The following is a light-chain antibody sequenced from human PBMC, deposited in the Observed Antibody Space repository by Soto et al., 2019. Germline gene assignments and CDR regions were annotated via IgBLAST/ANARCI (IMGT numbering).Light chain of an antibody. CDR1: QSVSSSY. CDR2: GAS. Sequence: DIVLTQSPGTLSLSPGERATLSCRASQSVSSSYLAWYQQKPGQAPRLLIYGASSRVTGIPDRFSGGGSGTDFTLTISRLEPEDFVVYYCQHYGTSPTWTFGQGTKVEIK. CDR3: QHYGTSPTWT. J-gene: IGKJ1*01. V-gene: IGKV3-20*01.